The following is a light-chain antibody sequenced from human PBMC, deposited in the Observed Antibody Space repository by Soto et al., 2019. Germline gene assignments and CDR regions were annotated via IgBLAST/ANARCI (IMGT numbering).Light chain of an antibody. J-gene: IGKJ5*01. CDR1: ESISRH. V-gene: IGKV1-39*01. Sequence: DIQMTQSPSSLSASVGDRVTITCRASESISRHLNWYQQKPGKAPNLLIYAASTLQNGVPSRFSGSGSGTDCTLTISSLQPEDFATYYCQQSYSTLSISFGQGTRLEIK. CDR2: AAS. CDR3: QQSYSTLSIS.